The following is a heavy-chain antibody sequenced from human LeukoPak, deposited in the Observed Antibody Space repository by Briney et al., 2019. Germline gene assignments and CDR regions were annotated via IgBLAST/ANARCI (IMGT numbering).Heavy chain of an antibody. J-gene: IGHJ4*02. CDR2: IRQDGGEK. CDR1: GFTFTNYW. CDR3: ASDRTYDISGYRFDL. D-gene: IGHD3-22*01. V-gene: IGHV3-7*01. Sequence: PGGSLRLSCAGSGFTFTNYWMTWVRQVPGKGLEWVANIRQDGGEKYYEDSVKGRFTISRDNAKNSLYLQIDSLRAEDTAVYYCASDRTYDISGYRFDLWGQGTLVTVSS.